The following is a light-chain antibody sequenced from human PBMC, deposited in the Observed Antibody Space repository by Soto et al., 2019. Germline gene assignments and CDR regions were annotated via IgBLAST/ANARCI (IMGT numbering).Light chain of an antibody. Sequence: DSQIAQSRKTLSACVGDRVTITCRASQSISSYLNWYQQKPGKAPKLLIYAASSLQSGVPSRFSCSGSGTEFTLTISSLQPEDFATYYCQQSYSTPSTFGQGTRLEIK. V-gene: IGKV1-39*01. CDR3: QQSYSTPST. CDR2: AAS. J-gene: IGKJ5*01. CDR1: QSISSY.